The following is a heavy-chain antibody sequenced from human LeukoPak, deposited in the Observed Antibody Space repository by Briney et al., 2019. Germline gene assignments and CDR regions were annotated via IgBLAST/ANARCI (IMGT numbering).Heavy chain of an antibody. CDR3: ARLLDYGDYD. V-gene: IGHV1-69*05. D-gene: IGHD4-17*01. J-gene: IGHJ4*02. CDR2: IIPIFGTA. Sequence: GASVKVSCKASGGTFSSYAISWVRQAPRQGLEWMGRIIPIFGTANYAQKFQGRVTITTDESTSTAYMELSSLRSEDTAVYYCARLLDYGDYDWGPGTLVTVSS. CDR1: GGTFSSYA.